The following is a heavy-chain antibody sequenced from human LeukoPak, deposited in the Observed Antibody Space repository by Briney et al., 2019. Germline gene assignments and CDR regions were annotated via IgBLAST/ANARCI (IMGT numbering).Heavy chain of an antibody. CDR2: IDWDDYK. CDR3: ARIRYDSSGYPPNFDY. D-gene: IGHD3-22*01. Sequence: SGPALVKPTQTLTLTCTFSGFSLSTSGMCVSWIRQPPGKALEWLARIDWDDYKYYSTSLKTRLTISKDTSKNQVVLTMTNMDPVDTATYYCARIRYDSSGYPPNFDYWGQGTLVTVSS. CDR1: GFSLSTSGMC. J-gene: IGHJ4*02. V-gene: IGHV2-70*11.